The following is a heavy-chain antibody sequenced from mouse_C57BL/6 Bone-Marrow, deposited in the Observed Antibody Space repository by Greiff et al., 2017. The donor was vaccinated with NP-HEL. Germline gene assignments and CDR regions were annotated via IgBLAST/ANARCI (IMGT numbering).Heavy chain of an antibody. Sequence: VQLQQSGAELVKPGASVKLSCKASGYTFTSYWMHWVKQRPGQGLEWIGMIHPNSGSTNYNEKFKSKATLTVDKSSSTAYMQLSSLTSEDSAVYYCARDYAYWYFDVWGTGTTVTVSS. CDR3: ARDYAYWYFDV. CDR1: GYTFTSYW. V-gene: IGHV1-64*01. CDR2: IHPNSGST. D-gene: IGHD1-1*01. J-gene: IGHJ1*03.